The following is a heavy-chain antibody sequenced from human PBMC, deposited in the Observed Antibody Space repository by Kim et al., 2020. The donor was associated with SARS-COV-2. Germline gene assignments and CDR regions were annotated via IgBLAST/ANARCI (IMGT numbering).Heavy chain of an antibody. D-gene: IGHD5-12*01. CDR3: TRVGYSGYAAPDY. CDR2: IRSKAYGGTT. V-gene: IGHV3-49*03. J-gene: IGHJ4*02. Sequence: GGSLRLSCTASGFTFGDYAMSWFRQAPGKGLEWVGFIRSKAYGGTTEYAASVKGRFTISRDDSKSIAYLQMNSLKTEDTAVYYCTRVGYSGYAAPDYWGQGTLVTVSS. CDR1: GFTFGDYA.